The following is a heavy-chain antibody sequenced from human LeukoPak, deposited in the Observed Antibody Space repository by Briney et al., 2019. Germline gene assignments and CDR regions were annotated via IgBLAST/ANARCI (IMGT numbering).Heavy chain of an antibody. J-gene: IGHJ4*02. V-gene: IGHV4-39*01. CDR1: SGSISTSNYY. D-gene: IGHD3-10*01. CDR2: IFYSGST. CDR3: ARQGYYYGSGSLGY. Sequence: SETLSLTCTVSSGSISTSNYYWGWVRQPPGKALEWIGNIFYSGSTYYNPSLKSRVTISVDTSKNQFSLKLSSVTAADTAVYYCARQGYYYGSGSLGYWGQGTLVTVSS.